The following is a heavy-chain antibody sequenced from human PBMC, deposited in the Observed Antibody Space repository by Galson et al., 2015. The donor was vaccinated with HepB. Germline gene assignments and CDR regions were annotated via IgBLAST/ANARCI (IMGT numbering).Heavy chain of an antibody. V-gene: IGHV1-8*02. CDR3: AGGPDENYDFWSGYRRNYYYYYMDV. CDR1: GGTFSSYA. J-gene: IGHJ6*03. D-gene: IGHD3-3*01. Sequence: SVKVSCKASGGTFSSYAISWVRQAPGQGLEWMGWMNPNSGNTGYAQKFQGRVTMTRNTSISTAYMELSSLRSEDTAVYYCAGGPDENYDFWSGYRRNYYYYYMDVWGKGTTVTVSS. CDR2: MNPNSGNT.